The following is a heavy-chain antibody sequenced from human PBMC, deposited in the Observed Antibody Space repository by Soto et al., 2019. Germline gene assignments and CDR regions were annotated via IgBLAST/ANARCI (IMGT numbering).Heavy chain of an antibody. CDR2: ISHDGSDR. J-gene: IGHJ5*02. CDR1: GFTFSGYG. CDR3: PTGTAMAYQWFEP. D-gene: IGHD5-18*01. V-gene: IGHV3-30*03. Sequence: QVELVESGGGVVHPGRSLRLSCEASGFTFSGYGMHWVRQAPGKGLEWVAAISHDGSDRYYADSVKGRFTISRDNSKNTLYLQMNSLRSEDTAIYYCPTGTAMAYQWFEPWGQGTLVTVSS.